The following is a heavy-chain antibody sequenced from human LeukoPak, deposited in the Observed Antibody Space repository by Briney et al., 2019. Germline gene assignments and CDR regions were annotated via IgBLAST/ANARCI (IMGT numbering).Heavy chain of an antibody. D-gene: IGHD3-3*01. CDR2: FDPEDGET. CDR1: GYTLTELS. J-gene: IGHJ4*02. V-gene: IGHV1-24*01. CDR3: ARGGVLRFLEWLLVIDY. Sequence: ASVKVSCKVSGYTLTELSMHWVRQAPGKGLEWMGGFDPEDGETIYAQKFQGRVTMTRDTSISTAYMELSRLRSDDTAVYYCARGGVLRFLEWLLVIDYWGQGTLVTVSS.